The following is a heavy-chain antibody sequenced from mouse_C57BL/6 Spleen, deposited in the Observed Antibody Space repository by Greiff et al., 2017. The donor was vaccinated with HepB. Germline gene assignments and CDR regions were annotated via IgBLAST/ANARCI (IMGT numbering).Heavy chain of an antibody. CDR3: GRLRAKGYAMDY. Sequence: QVQLQQSGAELVKPGASVKISCKASGYTFSSYWMNWVKQRPGKGLEWIGQIYPGDGDTNYNGKFKGKSTLTADKSASTAYMQLISLTSEDYAVYCCGRLRAKGYAMDYWGQGTSVTVSS. J-gene: IGHJ4*01. CDR1: GYTFSSYW. CDR2: IYPGDGDT. D-gene: IGHD1-3*01. V-gene: IGHV1-80*01.